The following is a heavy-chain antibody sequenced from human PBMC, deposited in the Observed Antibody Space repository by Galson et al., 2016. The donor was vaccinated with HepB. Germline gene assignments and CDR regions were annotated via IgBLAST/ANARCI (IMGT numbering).Heavy chain of an antibody. CDR2: IIPIYGTA. V-gene: IGHV1-69*13. CDR3: ARSGSYGLYYFDY. Sequence: SVKVSCKASGVTFSSYSTSWVRQAPGQGLEWMGGIIPIYGTANYAQKFQGRITITADESTSTAYMELSSLRSEDTAVYYCARSGSYGLYYFDYWGQGTLVIVSS. D-gene: IGHD3-10*01. J-gene: IGHJ4*02. CDR1: GVTFSSYS.